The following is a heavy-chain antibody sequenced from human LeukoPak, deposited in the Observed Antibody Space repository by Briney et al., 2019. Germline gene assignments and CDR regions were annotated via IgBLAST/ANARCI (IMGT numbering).Heavy chain of an antibody. J-gene: IGHJ4*02. CDR3: AKDYGGYSYGYGSFDY. CDR2: ISYDGSNK. D-gene: IGHD5-18*01. V-gene: IGHV3-30*18. Sequence: GSSLRLSCAASGFTFSTYGMHWVRQAPGKGLEWVAVISYDGSNKYYADSVKGRFTISRDNSKNTLYLQMNSLRAEDTAVYYCAKDYGGYSYGYGSFDYWGQGTLVTVSS. CDR1: GFTFSTYG.